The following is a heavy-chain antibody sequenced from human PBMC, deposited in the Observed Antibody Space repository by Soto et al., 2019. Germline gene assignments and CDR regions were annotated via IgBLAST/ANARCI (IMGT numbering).Heavy chain of an antibody. CDR2: ISAYNGNT. D-gene: IGHD2-2*01. J-gene: IGHJ6*02. CDR1: GYTFTSYG. V-gene: IGHV1-18*01. Sequence: ASVKVSCKASGYTFTSYGISWVRQAPGQGLEWMGWISAYNGNTNYAQKLQGRVTMTTDTSTSTAYMELRSLRSDDTAVYYCATGAGLYCSSTSCYQYYYYYGMDVWGQGTTVTVSS. CDR3: ATGAGLYCSSTSCYQYYYYYGMDV.